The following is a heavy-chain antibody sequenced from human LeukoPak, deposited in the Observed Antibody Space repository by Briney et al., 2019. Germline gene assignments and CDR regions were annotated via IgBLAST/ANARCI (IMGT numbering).Heavy chain of an antibody. CDR1: GFTFSAYS. CDR3: ARNQEIDYYDSSGFYWGVEY. V-gene: IGHV3-48*01. CDR2: ISGGGGTI. Sequence: GSLLLSCAASGFTFSAYSMNWVRQAPGKGLEWVSFISGGGGTIYYADSVKGRFTISRDNAKNSLHLQMNSLRVEDTAVYYCARNQEIDYYDSSGFYWGVEYWGQGTLVTVSS. D-gene: IGHD3-22*01. J-gene: IGHJ4*02.